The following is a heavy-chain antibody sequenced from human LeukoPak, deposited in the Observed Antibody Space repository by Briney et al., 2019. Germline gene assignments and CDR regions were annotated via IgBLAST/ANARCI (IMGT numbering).Heavy chain of an antibody. CDR1: GYTFTGYY. Sequence: ASVKVSCKASGYTFTGYYTHWVRQAPGQGLEWMGWINPNSGGTNYAQKFQGRVTMTRDTSISTAYMELSRLRSDDTAVHYCAREYCSSTSCYSAFDIWGQGTMVTVSS. CDR3: AREYCSSTSCYSAFDI. CDR2: INPNSGGT. V-gene: IGHV1-2*02. D-gene: IGHD2-2*01. J-gene: IGHJ3*02.